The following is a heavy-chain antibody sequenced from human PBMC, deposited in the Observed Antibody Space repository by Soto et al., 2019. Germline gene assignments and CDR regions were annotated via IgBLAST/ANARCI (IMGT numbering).Heavy chain of an antibody. J-gene: IGHJ6*02. D-gene: IGHD1-20*01. CDR1: GFTFSSYS. V-gene: IGHV3-21*01. CDR3: ARVLYNWNYYYYGMDV. CDR2: ISSSSSYI. Sequence: GGSLRLSCAASGFTFSSYSMNWVRQAPGKGLEWVSSISSSSSYIYYADSVKGRFTISRDNAKNSLYLQMNSLGAEDTAVYYCARVLYNWNYYYYGMDVWGQGTTVTVSS.